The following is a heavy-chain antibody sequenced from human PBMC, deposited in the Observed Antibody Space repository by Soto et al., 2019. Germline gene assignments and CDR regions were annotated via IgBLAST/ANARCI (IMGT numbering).Heavy chain of an antibody. J-gene: IGHJ4*02. CDR1: GGTFSNDI. CDR2: IIPLLDIA. CDR3: VRDSPIGSTYSGYDGIDY. Sequence: QVQLVQSGAEVKKPGSSVKVSCKASGGTFSNDIITWVRQAPGQGLEWMGGIIPLLDIANYEQKFQGRVTITADKSTSTAYMALNSLRSEDTAVYYCVRDSPIGSTYSGYDGIDYWGQGTLVTVSS. D-gene: IGHD5-12*01. V-gene: IGHV1-69*08.